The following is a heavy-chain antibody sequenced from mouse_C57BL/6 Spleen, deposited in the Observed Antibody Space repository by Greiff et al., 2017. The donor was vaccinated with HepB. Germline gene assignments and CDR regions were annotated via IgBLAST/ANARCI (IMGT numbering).Heavy chain of an antibody. J-gene: IGHJ2*01. Sequence: EVHLVESGGGLVKPGGSLKLSCAASGFTFSSYAMSWVRQTPEKRLEWVATISDGGSYTYYPDNVKGRFTISRDNAKNNLYLQMSHLKSEDTAMYYCARDPPGYWGQGTTLTVSS. CDR1: GFTFSSYA. CDR2: ISDGGSYT. V-gene: IGHV5-4*01. CDR3: ARDPPGY.